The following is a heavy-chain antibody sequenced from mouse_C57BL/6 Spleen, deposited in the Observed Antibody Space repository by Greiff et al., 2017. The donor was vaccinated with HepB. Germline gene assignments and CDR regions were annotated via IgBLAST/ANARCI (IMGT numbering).Heavy chain of an antibody. V-gene: IGHV1-82*01. CDR1: GYAFSSSW. CDR3: ARSLREAY. CDR2: IYPGDGDT. J-gene: IGHJ3*01. D-gene: IGHD6-5*01. Sequence: QVQLKESGPELVKPGASVKISCKASGYAFSSSWMNWVKQRPGKGLEWIGRIYPGDGDTNYNGKFKGKATLTADKSSSTAYMQLSSLTSEDSAVYFCARSLREAYWGQGTLVTVSA.